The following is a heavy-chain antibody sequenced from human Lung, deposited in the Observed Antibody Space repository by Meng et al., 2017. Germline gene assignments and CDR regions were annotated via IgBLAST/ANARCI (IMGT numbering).Heavy chain of an antibody. CDR2: IDPGNGNR. CDR3: ARDRQWLFDY. Sequence: QGHLGQSGLEVKKPGASGKVSCKASGYTFTTYGISWLRQAPGQGLEWMGWIDPGNGNRDFAEKFQDRLTMSNDTSSSTVYMELTRLTSDDTAVYYCARDRQWLFDYWGQGALVTVSS. CDR1: GYTFTTYG. D-gene: IGHD6-19*01. J-gene: IGHJ4*02. V-gene: IGHV1-18*01.